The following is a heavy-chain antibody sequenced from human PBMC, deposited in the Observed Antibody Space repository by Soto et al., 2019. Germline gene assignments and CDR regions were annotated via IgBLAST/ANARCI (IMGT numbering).Heavy chain of an antibody. CDR1: RYTFTSSC. Sequence: ASVKASCEASRYTFTSSCIRWLCQATGQGLEWMGWISAYNGNTNYAQKLQGRVTMTTDTSASTAYMELRSLRSDDTAVYYCARDITGYCSSTSCPDALDIWGQGTMVTVSS. CDR3: ARDITGYCSSTSCPDALDI. CDR2: ISAYNGNT. D-gene: IGHD2-2*01. V-gene: IGHV1-18*01. J-gene: IGHJ3*02.